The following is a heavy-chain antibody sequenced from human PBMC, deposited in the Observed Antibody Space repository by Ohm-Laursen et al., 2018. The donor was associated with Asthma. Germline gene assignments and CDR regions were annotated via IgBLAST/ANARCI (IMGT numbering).Heavy chain of an antibody. CDR1: GASFSTYYW. CDR2: MDWDGDK. Sequence: TLSLTCTLSGASFSTYYWGWIRQPPGKALEWLARMDWDGDKYYSTSLKTRLTISKDTSKNQVVLTMTNMDPVDTATYYCARIPLYGDGGFDYWGQGTLVTVSS. D-gene: IGHD4-17*01. J-gene: IGHJ4*02. CDR3: ARIPLYGDGGFDY. V-gene: IGHV2-70*11.